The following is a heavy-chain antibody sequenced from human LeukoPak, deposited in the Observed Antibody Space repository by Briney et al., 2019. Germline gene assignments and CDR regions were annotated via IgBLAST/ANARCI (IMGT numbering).Heavy chain of an antibody. J-gene: IGHJ5*02. CDR1: GFTSRRFW. V-gene: IGHV3-7*01. CDR3: ARREWLRHERTGYYAFDA. D-gene: IGHD1-26*01. CDR2: INEDGSEA. Sequence: PGGSLRLSCAASGFTSRRFWMSWVRQAPDKGLEWVANINEDGSEAYYVDSVKGRFTISRDNPKNSVSLQMNSLRAEDTALYYCARREWLRHERTGYYAFDAWGQGTLVTVSS.